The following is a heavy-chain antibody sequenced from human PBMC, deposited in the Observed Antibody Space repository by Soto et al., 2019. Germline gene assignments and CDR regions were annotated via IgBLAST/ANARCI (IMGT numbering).Heavy chain of an antibody. J-gene: IGHJ4*02. Sequence: EVQLVESGGGLVQPGGSLRLSCAASGFTFSSYWMNWVRQAPGKGLEWVANIKQDGSEKYYVDSVKGRFTISRDNTKNSLYLQMNSLRAEDTAVYYCAREQLIVVIPDYWGQGTLVTVSA. CDR2: IKQDGSEK. CDR1: GFTFSSYW. D-gene: IGHD2-21*01. CDR3: AREQLIVVIPDY. V-gene: IGHV3-7*01.